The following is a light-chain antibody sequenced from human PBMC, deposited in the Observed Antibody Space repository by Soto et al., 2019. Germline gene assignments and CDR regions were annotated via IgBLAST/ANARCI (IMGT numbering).Light chain of an antibody. V-gene: IGKV3-20*01. CDR3: QQYGSSPGT. CDR2: GAS. CDR1: QSVSSSY. Sequence: EIVLTQSPGTLSLSPGERATLSCRASQSVSSSYLAWYQQKPGQAPRLLIYGASSRATGIPDRFSGCGSGRHFILPISRLVPEDFAGYYCQQYGSSPGTLGQGTKLELK. J-gene: IGKJ2*01.